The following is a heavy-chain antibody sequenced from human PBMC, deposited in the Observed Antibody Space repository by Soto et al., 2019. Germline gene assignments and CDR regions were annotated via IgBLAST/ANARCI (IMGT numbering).Heavy chain of an antibody. V-gene: IGHV1-46*01. CDR2: INPSGGST. D-gene: IGHD2-15*01. CDR3: ARVGCSGGSCYAVDY. Sequence: QVQLVQSGAEVKKPGASVKVSCKASGYTFTSYYMHWVRQAPGQGLEWMGIINPSGGSTTYAQKFQGRVTMTRETSTSTVYMELSSLRSEDTAVYYCARVGCSGGSCYAVDYWGQGTLVTVSS. CDR1: GYTFTSYY. J-gene: IGHJ4*02.